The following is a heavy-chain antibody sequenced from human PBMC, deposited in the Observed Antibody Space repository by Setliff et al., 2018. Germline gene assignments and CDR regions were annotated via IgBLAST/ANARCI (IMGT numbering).Heavy chain of an antibody. V-gene: IGHV1-69*13. D-gene: IGHD6-6*01. Sequence: SVKVSCKASGGTFSSYAFSWVRQAPGQGLEWMGGIIPIFGTANYAQKFQGRVTITADESTSTAYMELSSLRSEDTAVYYCARDSSSSIAFDYWGQGTLVTVSS. J-gene: IGHJ4*02. CDR1: GGTFSSYA. CDR2: IIPIFGTA. CDR3: ARDSSSSIAFDY.